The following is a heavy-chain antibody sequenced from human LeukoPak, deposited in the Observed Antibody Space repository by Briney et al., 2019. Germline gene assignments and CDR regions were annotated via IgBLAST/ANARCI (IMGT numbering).Heavy chain of an antibody. Sequence: GGSLRLSCAASGFTFSSYSMNWVRQAPGKGLEWVSYISSSSSTIYYADSVKGRFTISRDNAKNSLYLQMNSRRAEDTAVYYCARLGNPGYSSGQPRPWGQGTLVTVSS. V-gene: IGHV3-48*04. D-gene: IGHD6-19*01. CDR2: ISSSSSTI. CDR1: GFTFSSYS. J-gene: IGHJ5*02. CDR3: ARLGNPGYSSGQPRP.